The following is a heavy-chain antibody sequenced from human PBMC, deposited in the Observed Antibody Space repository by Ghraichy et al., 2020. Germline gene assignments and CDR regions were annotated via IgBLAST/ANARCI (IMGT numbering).Heavy chain of an antibody. CDR2: ISYDGSNK. CDR1: GFTFSSYG. V-gene: IGHV3-30*18. J-gene: IGHJ4*02. Sequence: LSLTCAASGFTFSSYGMHWVRQAPGKGLEWVAVISYDGSNKYYADSVKGRFTISRDNSKNTLYLQMNSLRAEDTAVYYCAKDLYGYSGYDSYFDYWGQGTLVTVSS. D-gene: IGHD5-12*01. CDR3: AKDLYGYSGYDSYFDY.